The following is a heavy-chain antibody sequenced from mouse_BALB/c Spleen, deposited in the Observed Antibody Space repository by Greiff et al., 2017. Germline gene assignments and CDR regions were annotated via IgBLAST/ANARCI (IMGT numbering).Heavy chain of an antibody. D-gene: IGHD2-3*01. V-gene: IGHV5-12-2*01. J-gene: IGHJ3*01. CDR2: ISNGGGST. CDR3: ARPLYDGYYAWFAY. Sequence: EVKLLESGGGLVQPGGSLKLSCAASGFTFSSYTMSWVRQTPEKRLEWVAYISNGGGSTYYPDTVKGRFTISRDNAKNTLYLQMSSLKSEDTAMYYCARPLYDGYYAWFAYWGQGTLVTVSA. CDR1: GFTFSSYT.